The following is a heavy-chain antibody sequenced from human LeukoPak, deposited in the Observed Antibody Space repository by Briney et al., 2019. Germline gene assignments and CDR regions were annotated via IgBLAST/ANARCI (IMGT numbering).Heavy chain of an antibody. CDR2: IYHTGGT. Sequence: SETLSLTCAVSGGSISSNNWWGWVRQPPEKGLEWIGEIYHTGGTNYNPSLKSRVTISVDKSKNQFSLKLSSVTAADTAVYYCTRHYYYYMDVWGKGTTVTVSS. J-gene: IGHJ6*03. CDR3: TRHYYYYMDV. CDR1: GGSISSNNW. V-gene: IGHV4-4*02.